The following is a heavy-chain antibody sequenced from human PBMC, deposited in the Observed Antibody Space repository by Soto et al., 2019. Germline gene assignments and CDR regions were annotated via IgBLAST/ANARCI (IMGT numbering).Heavy chain of an antibody. CDR2: ISGSGGST. CDR1: GFTFSINA. D-gene: IGHD4-17*01. V-gene: IGHV3-23*01. CDR3: VKVSTGLD. J-gene: IGHJ4*02. Sequence: EVQLLESGGGLVQPGGSLRLSCAASGFTFSINAMSWVRQAPGRGLEWVSSISGSGGSTYYADSVKGRVTTSRDNSTTTMYLQMNSLKAEDTAVYHCVKVSTGLDWGQGTLVTVSS.